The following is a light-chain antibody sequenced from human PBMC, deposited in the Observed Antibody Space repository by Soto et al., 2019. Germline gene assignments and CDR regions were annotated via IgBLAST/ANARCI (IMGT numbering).Light chain of an antibody. V-gene: IGKV3-20*01. Sequence: GQRVTFSGRASQSVSSSYLAWYQQKPGQAPRLLIYGASTRATGIPARFSGGGSGTEFTLTISGLEPEDFAVYYCQQYGSSSITFGQGTRLEIK. J-gene: IGKJ5*01. CDR3: QQYGSSSIT. CDR1: QSVSSSY. CDR2: GAS.